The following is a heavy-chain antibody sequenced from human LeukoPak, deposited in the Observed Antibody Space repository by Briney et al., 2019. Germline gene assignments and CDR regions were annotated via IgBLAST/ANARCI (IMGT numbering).Heavy chain of an antibody. CDR3: AKDTYSSSWYRVPYYYYYGMDV. CDR2: ISWNSGSI. V-gene: IGHV3-9*01. D-gene: IGHD6-13*01. J-gene: IGHJ6*02. Sequence: GRSLRLSCAASGFTFDDCAMHWVRQAPGKGLEWVSGISWNSGSIGYADSVKGRFTISRDNAKNSLYLQMNSLRAEDTALYYCAKDTYSSSWYRVPYYYYYGMDVWGQGTTVTVSS. CDR1: GFTFDDCA.